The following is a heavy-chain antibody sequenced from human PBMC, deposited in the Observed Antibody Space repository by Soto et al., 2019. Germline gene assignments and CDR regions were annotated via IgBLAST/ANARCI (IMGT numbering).Heavy chain of an antibody. CDR3: ASVIAEAGKNGYYYYGMDV. Sequence: QLQLQESGPGLVKPSETLSLTCTVSGGSISSSSYYWGWIRQPPGKGLEWIGSIYYSGSTYYNPSLKSRVTISADTSKNQFSLKLSSVTAADTAVYYCASVIAEAGKNGYYYYGMDVWGQGTTVTVSS. D-gene: IGHD6-13*01. CDR1: GGSISSSSYY. V-gene: IGHV4-39*01. CDR2: IYYSGST. J-gene: IGHJ6*02.